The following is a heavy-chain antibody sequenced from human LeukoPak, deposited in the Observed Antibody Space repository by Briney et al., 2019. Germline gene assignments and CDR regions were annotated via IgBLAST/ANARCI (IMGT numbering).Heavy chain of an antibody. CDR2: ISYDGSNK. CDR3: AKVSYCYDSSGDY. J-gene: IGHJ4*02. V-gene: IGHV3-30*18. Sequence: GGSLRLSCAASGFTFSSYGMHWVRQAPGKGLEWVAVISYDGSNKYYADSVKGRFTISRDNSKNTLYLQMNSLRAEDTAVYYCAKVSYCYDSSGDYWGEGTLVSVSS. D-gene: IGHD3-22*01. CDR1: GFTFSSYG.